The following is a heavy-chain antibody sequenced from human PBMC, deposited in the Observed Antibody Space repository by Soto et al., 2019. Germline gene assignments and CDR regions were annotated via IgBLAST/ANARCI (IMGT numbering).Heavy chain of an antibody. Sequence: GGSLRLSCAASGFTFSSYAMSWVRQAPRKGLEWVSAISGSGGSTYYADSVKGRFTISRDNSKNTLYLQMNSLRAEDTAVYYCAKGVSDYYGSGSYLAFDYWGQGTLVTVSS. J-gene: IGHJ4*02. D-gene: IGHD3-10*01. CDR3: AKGVSDYYGSGSYLAFDY. CDR2: ISGSGGST. CDR1: GFTFSSYA. V-gene: IGHV3-23*01.